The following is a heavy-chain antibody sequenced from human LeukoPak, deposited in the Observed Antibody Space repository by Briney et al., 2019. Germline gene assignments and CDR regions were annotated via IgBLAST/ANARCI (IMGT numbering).Heavy chain of an antibody. D-gene: IGHD3-3*01. J-gene: IGHJ6*02. CDR3: ARDPLRFLEWPASGMDV. V-gene: IGHV1-2*02. CDR1: GYTFAGYY. Sequence: ASVTVSCNASGYTFAGYYMHWVRQAPGQGLEWMGWINPNSGGTNYAQKFQGRVTMTRDTSISTAYMEMSRLRSDDTAVYYCARDPLRFLEWPASGMDVWGQGTTVTVSS. CDR2: INPNSGGT.